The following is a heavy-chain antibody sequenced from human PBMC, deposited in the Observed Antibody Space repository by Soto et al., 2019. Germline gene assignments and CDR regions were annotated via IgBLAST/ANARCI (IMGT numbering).Heavy chain of an antibody. D-gene: IGHD4-17*01. V-gene: IGHV3-74*01. J-gene: IGHJ6*03. CDR2: INSDGSST. CDR3: SRGDATTAAYYYYMDV. CDR1: GFSFSDYW. Sequence: EVQLVESGGGLVQPGGSLRLSCAASGFSFSDYWVHWVRQAPGKGLVWVSRINSDGSSTAYADFVKGRFTVSRDNTKNTLYHQMNSLGAEDTAMYYCSRGDATTAAYYYYMDVWGKGTTVIVSS.